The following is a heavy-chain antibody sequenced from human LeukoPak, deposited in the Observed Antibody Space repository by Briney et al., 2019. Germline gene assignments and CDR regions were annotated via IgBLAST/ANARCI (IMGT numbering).Heavy chain of an antibody. D-gene: IGHD3-22*01. CDR3: ARDKLYDSSGSYYFDY. CDR2: IYHSGST. CDR1: GYSISSGYY. J-gene: IGHJ4*02. Sequence: SETLSLTCTVSGYSISSGYYWGWIRQPPGKGLEWIGSIYHSGSTYYNPSLKSRVTISVDTSKNQFSLKLSSVTAADTAVYYCARDKLYDSSGSYYFDYWGQGTLVTVSS. V-gene: IGHV4-38-2*02.